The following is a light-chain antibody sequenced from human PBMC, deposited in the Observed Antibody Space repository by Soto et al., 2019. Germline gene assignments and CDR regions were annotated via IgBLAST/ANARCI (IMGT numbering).Light chain of an antibody. CDR3: MQSTQLPPT. J-gene: IGKJ5*01. V-gene: IGKV2D-29*02. CDR2: EVS. Sequence: DVVLTQTPLSLSVTPGQPASLSCKSSQSLLHNGGETFLFWYLQKPGQSPQLLIYEVSNRFSGVPDRFSGSGSGTDFTPEISRVEAEDVGIYYCMQSTQLPPTVGQGTRLEIK. CDR1: QSLLHNGGETF.